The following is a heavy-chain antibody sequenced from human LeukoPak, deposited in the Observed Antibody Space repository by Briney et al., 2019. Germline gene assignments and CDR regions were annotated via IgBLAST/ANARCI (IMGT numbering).Heavy chain of an antibody. CDR3: ARDRQWLVPRSYYYGMDV. D-gene: IGHD6-19*01. V-gene: IGHV4-59*11. J-gene: IGHJ6*02. CDR2: IYYSGST. CDR1: GGSIRSHY. Sequence: SETLSLTCSISGGSIRSHYWSWIRQPPGKGLEWIGHIYYSGSTKYNPSLTSRVTISIDTSRNQFSLKLNSVTAADTAVYYCARDRQWLVPRSYYYGMDVWGQGTTVTVSS.